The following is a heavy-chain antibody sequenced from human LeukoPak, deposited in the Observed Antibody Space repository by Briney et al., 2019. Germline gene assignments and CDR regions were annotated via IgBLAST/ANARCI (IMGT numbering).Heavy chain of an antibody. V-gene: IGHV4-59*11. Sequence: PSETLSLTCTVSGGSISSHYWSWIRQPPGKGLEWIGYIYYSGSTNYNPSLKSRVTISVDTSKNQFSLKLGSVTAADTAVYYCTRVDGVVVVNYYYLDLWGRGTLVTVSS. CDR3: TRVDGVVVVNYYYLDL. J-gene: IGHJ2*01. D-gene: IGHD3-22*01. CDR1: GGSISSHY. CDR2: IYYSGST.